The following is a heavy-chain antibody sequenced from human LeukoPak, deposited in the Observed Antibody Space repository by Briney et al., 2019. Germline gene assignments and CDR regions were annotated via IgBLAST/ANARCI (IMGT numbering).Heavy chain of an antibody. CDR2: ISYDGSTK. J-gene: IGHJ4*02. CDR3: ARSPRNSGYNYGDY. V-gene: IGHV3-30-3*01. D-gene: IGHD5-12*01. Sequence: GRSLRLSCAASGFTFSTYAIHWVRQAPGKGLEWVAIISYDGSTKYYADSVKGRFTLSRDNSKNTLYLQMNSLRAEDTAIYYCARSPRNSGYNYGDYWGQGTLVTVSS. CDR1: GFTFSTYA.